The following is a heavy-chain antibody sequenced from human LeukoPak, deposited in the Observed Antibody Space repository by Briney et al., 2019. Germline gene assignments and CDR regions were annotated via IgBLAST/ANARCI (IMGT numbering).Heavy chain of an antibody. CDR2: IIPIFGTA. D-gene: IGHD3-22*01. J-gene: IGHJ4*02. V-gene: IGHV1-69*05. Sequence: SVKVSCKASGYTFTGYYMHWVRQAPGQGLEWMGGIIPIFGTANYAQMFQGRVTITTDESTSTAYMELSSLRSEDTAVYYCATSVGGYYGNYWGQGTLVTVSS. CDR3: ATSVGGYYGNY. CDR1: GYTFTGYY.